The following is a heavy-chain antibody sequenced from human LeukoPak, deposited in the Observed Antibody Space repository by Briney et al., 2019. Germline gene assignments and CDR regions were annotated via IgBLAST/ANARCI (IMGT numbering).Heavy chain of an antibody. Sequence: GGSLRLSCAASGFTFSHYWMSWVRQAPGKGLEWVAHIKRDGSQKYYLDSVKGRFTISRDNAKNSLYLQMNSLRVEDTAVYYCARLGLEVGGPNWFDPWGQGTLVTVSS. CDR1: GFTFSHYW. V-gene: IGHV3-7*01. CDR2: IKRDGSQK. CDR3: ARLGLEVGGPNWFDP. D-gene: IGHD1-1*01. J-gene: IGHJ5*02.